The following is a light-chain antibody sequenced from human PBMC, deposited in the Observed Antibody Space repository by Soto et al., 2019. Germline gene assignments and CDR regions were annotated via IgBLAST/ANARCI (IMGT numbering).Light chain of an antibody. CDR2: KAS. J-gene: IGKJ2*01. V-gene: IGKV1-5*03. CDR3: QQYNSYPYT. CDR1: QSISSW. Sequence: DIQLTQSPSTLSASVGDRVTITCRASQSISSWLAWYQQKPGKAPKLLIYKASSLESGVPSRFSGSGSGTEFTLTISSLQPDDFATYYCQQYNSYPYTFGQGTKLEIK.